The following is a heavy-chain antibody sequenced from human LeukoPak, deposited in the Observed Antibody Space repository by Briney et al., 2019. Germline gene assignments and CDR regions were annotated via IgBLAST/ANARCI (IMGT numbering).Heavy chain of an antibody. J-gene: IGHJ4*02. CDR2: INHSGST. D-gene: IGHD3-22*01. V-gene: IGHV4-34*01. CDR3: ARLYYCDSSDY. CDR1: GGSISSYY. Sequence: SETLSLTCTVSGGSISSYYWSWIRQPPGKGLEWIGEINHSGSTNYNPSLKSRVTISVDTSKNQFSLKLSSVTAADTAVYYCARLYYCDSSDYWGQGTLVTVSS.